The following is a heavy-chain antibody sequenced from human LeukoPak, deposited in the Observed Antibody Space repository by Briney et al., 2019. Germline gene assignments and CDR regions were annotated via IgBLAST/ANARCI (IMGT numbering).Heavy chain of an antibody. D-gene: IGHD4-11*01. CDR1: GYTFTSYG. J-gene: IGHJ5*02. CDR3: ARDLYRDSLPVSWFDP. V-gene: IGHV1-18*01. CDR2: IGDYNGNT. Sequence: ASVKVSCKASGYTFTSYGISWVRQAPGQGREWMGWIGDYNGNTNYAQNLQGRVTMTTAKSTSTAYMELRRLRSDDTAVYYCARDLYRDSLPVSWFDPWGQGTLVTVSS.